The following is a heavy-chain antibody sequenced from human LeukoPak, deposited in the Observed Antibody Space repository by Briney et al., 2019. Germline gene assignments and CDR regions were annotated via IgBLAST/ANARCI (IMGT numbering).Heavy chain of an antibody. V-gene: IGHV4-38-2*01. J-gene: IGHJ5*02. Sequence: PSETLSLTCAVSGYSISSGYYWGWIRQPPGKGLEWIGSIYHSGSTYCNPSLKSRVTISVDTSKNQFSLKLSSVTAADTAVYYCARVRRPDGSGSYLGWFDPRGEGTPVTVS. D-gene: IGHD3-10*01. CDR1: GYSISSGYY. CDR3: ARVRRPDGSGSYLGWFDP. CDR2: IYHSGST.